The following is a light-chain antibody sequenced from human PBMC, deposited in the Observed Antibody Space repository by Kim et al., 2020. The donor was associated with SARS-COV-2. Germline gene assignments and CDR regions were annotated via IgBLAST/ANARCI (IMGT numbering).Light chain of an antibody. CDR3: QQHNNWPLT. V-gene: IGKV3-11*01. J-gene: IGKJ4*01. CDR1: QSISSS. Sequence: EIVLTQSPATLSLSPGERATLSCRASQSISSSLAWYQQKPGQAPRLLIYDASNRATGIPARFSGSGSGTDFTLTISSLEAEDFAVYYCQQHNNWPLTFGGGTKVDIK. CDR2: DAS.